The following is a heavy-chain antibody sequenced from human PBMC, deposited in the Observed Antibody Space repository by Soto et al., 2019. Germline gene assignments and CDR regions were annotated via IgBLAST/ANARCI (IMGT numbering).Heavy chain of an antibody. J-gene: IGHJ6*02. CDR1: GFSFSTYS. Sequence: KPGGSLRLSCEASGFSFSTYSMHWVRQAPGKGLEWVSSIGRRSDIYYADSVKGRFTISRDNAKNSVSLQMNRLRDEDTAVYYCAREETAWPLAYGLDVWGQGTTVTVSS. CDR2: IGRRSDI. CDR3: AREETAWPLAYGLDV. V-gene: IGHV3-21*01. D-gene: IGHD2-21*02.